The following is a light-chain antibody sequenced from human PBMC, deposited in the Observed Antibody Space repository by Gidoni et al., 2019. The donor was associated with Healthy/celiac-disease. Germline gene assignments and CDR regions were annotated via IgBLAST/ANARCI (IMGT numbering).Light chain of an antibody. J-gene: IGKJ1*01. CDR2: AAS. Sequence: DIQRTQSPSSLSASVGDRVTITCRASQSISSYLNWYQQKPGKAPKLLIYAASSLQSGVSSRFSGSGSGTDFTLTISSLQPEDFATYYCQQSYSTPRTFGQGTKVEIK. CDR3: QQSYSTPRT. V-gene: IGKV1-39*01. CDR1: QSISSY.